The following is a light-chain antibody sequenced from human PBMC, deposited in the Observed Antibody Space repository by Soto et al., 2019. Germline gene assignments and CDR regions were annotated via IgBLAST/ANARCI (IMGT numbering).Light chain of an antibody. V-gene: IGKV1-5*03. CDR3: QQYNNYWT. CDR1: QSISSS. Sequence: DIQMTQSPSTLSASVGDRVTITCRASQSISSSLAWYQQKPGKAPKLLMCKASSLESGVPSRFSGSGSGTEFTLTISSLQPDDFATYYCQQYNNYWTFVQGTKVEIK. J-gene: IGKJ1*01. CDR2: KAS.